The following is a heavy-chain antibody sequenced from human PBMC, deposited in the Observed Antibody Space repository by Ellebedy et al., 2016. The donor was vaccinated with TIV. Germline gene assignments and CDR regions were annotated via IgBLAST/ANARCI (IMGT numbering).Heavy chain of an antibody. CDR3: ARGSDWSKVGNY. Sequence: MPSETLSLTCAVSSGSSSGYYWTWIRQPPGSGLEWIGEITHDEKTNYNPSLKSRVSISVDTSKNQFSLKLNSVTAADTAVYYCARGSDWSKVGNYWGQGTLVTVSS. J-gene: IGHJ4*02. CDR2: ITHDEKT. CDR1: SGSSSGYY. D-gene: IGHD1/OR15-1a*01. V-gene: IGHV4-34*01.